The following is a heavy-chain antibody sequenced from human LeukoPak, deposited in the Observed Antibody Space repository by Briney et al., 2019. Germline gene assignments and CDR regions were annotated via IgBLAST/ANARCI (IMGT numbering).Heavy chain of an antibody. V-gene: IGHV1-46*01. CDR2: INPSGGST. Sequence: GASVKVSCKASGYTFTSYYMHWVRQAPGQGLEWMGIINPSGGSTSYAQKFQGRVTMTRDTSTSTAYMELSSLISEDTAVYYCARGLPKAVFGMLITDWGQGTLVTVSS. CDR3: ARGLPKAVFGMLITD. D-gene: IGHD3-3*01. J-gene: IGHJ4*02. CDR1: GYTFTSYY.